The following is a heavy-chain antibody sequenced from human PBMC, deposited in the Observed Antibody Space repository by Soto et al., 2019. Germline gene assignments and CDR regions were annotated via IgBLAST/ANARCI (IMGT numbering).Heavy chain of an antibody. CDR1: GFSFSDSA. CDR3: LRDIFGVVIFDS. J-gene: IGHJ4*02. D-gene: IGHD3-3*01. CDR2: ISTNGRST. V-gene: IGHV3-64D*06. Sequence: GGSLRLSCSASGFSFSDSAMHWVRQAPGKRLEYVSAISTNGRSTYYADSVKGRFTISRDNSKNTLHLQMSSLRAEDTAVYYCLRDIFGVVIFDSWGQGTPVTVSS.